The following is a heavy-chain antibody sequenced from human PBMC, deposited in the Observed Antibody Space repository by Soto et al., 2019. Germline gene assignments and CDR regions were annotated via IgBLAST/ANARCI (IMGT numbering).Heavy chain of an antibody. J-gene: IGHJ6*02. V-gene: IGHV1-18*01. CDR2: ISAYNGNT. Sequence: ASVKVSCKASGYTFTSYGISWVRQAPGQGLEWMGWISAYNGNTNYAQRFQGRVTMTTDTSTSTAYMELRSLRSDDTAVYYCARDSSGHRSGMDVWGQGTTVTVSS. CDR3: ARDSSGHRSGMDV. CDR1: GYTFTSYG. D-gene: IGHD3-22*01.